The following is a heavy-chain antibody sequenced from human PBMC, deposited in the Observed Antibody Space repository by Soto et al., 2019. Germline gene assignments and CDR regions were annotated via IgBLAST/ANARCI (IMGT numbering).Heavy chain of an antibody. CDR1: GDSVSSNSAA. D-gene: IGHD5-12*01. Sequence: QSQTLSLTCAISGDSVSSNSAAWNWIRQSPSRGLEWLGRTYYRSKWYNDYAVSVKSRITINPDTSKNQFSLQLNSVTPEDTAVYYCARVYSGYDYYYYYGMDVWGQGTTVTVSS. CDR3: ARVYSGYDYYYYYGMDV. V-gene: IGHV6-1*01. CDR2: TYYRSKWYN. J-gene: IGHJ6*02.